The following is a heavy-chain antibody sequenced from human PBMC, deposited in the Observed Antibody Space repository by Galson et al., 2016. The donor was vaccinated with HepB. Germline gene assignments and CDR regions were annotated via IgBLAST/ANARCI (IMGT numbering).Heavy chain of an antibody. CDR2: NHHRGGT. CDR3: ASLSRGSSGDYPADH. CDR1: NASIRGANW. V-gene: IGHV4-4*02. Sequence: SETLSLTCGVSNASIRGANWWGWVRQPPGRGLEWIGENHHRGGTRYNPSRESRVTISISKSKNQFSLELESVTAADTAIYFCASLSRGSSGDYPADHWGQGTLVAVSS. D-gene: IGHD7-27*01. J-gene: IGHJ4*02.